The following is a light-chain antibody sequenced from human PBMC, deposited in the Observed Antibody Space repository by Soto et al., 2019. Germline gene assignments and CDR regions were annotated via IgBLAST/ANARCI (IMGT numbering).Light chain of an antibody. CDR3: QHYVSSPWT. V-gene: IGKV3-20*01. Sequence: EIVLTQSPGTLSLSPGERATLSCRASQSVSSSYLVWYQQKPGQAPRLLIYGASIRATGIPDRFSGSGSGTDFTLSISRLEPEDFAVYYCQHYVSSPWTFGQGTKVDIK. J-gene: IGKJ1*01. CDR1: QSVSSSY. CDR2: GAS.